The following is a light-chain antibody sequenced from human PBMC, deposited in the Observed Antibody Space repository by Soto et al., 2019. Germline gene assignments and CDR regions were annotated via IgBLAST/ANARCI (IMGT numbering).Light chain of an antibody. J-gene: IGKJ1*01. CDR1: QSISSW. CDR2: KAS. Sequence: IQMTQSPSTLSASIGDRVTITCRASQSISSWLAWYQQKPGKAPKLLIYKASSLESGVPSRFSGSGSGTDFTLTISRLEPEDFAVYYCQQYGRSPWTFGQGTKVDI. CDR3: QQYGRSPWT. V-gene: IGKV1-5*03.